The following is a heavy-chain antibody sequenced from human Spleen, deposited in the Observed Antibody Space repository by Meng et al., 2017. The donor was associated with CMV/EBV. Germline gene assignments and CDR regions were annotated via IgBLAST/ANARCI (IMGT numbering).Heavy chain of an antibody. CDR2: INHSGST. D-gene: IGHD2-8*01. V-gene: IGHV4-34*01. Sequence: QGQLQQWGAGLLKPSEPLSLTCAVYGGSFSGYYWSWIRQPPGKGLEWIGEINHSGSTNYNPSLKSRVTISVDTSKNQFSLKLSSVTAADTAVYYCARESLMRYFDLWGRGTLVTVSS. CDR1: GGSFSGYY. CDR3: ARESLMRYFDL. J-gene: IGHJ2*01.